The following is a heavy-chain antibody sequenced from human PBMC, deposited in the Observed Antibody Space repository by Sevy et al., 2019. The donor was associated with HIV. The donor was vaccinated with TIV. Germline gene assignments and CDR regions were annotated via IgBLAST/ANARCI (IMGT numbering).Heavy chain of an antibody. V-gene: IGHV3-23*01. CDR3: AKEGGFDHGSNSGLDP. D-gene: IGHD4-17*01. Sequence: GGSLRLSCAASGFTSSSYAMTWVRQAPGKGLEWVSTTSGSGGSTYYADSVKGRFTISRDNSKNTVYLQVNSLRAEDTAKYYCAKEGGFDHGSNSGLDPWGQGTLVTVSS. CDR2: TSGSGGST. J-gene: IGHJ5*02. CDR1: GFTSSSYA.